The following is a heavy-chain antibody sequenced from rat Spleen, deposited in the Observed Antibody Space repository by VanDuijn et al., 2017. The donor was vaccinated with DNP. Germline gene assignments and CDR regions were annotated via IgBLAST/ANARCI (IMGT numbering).Heavy chain of an antibody. V-gene: IGHV5-31*01. J-gene: IGHJ1*01. CDR3: ARGSGTXYWYFDX. D-gene: IGHD5-1*01. CDR2: ITSSGGST. Sequence: EVQLVESGGDLVQPGRSLKLSCVASGFTFNKYWMTWIRQVPGKGLEWVAAITSSGGSTYYPDSVKGRFTISRDNAKNTLYLQMNSLRSEDTATYYCARGSGTXYWYFDXWGPGTMVTVSS. CDR1: GFTFNKYW.